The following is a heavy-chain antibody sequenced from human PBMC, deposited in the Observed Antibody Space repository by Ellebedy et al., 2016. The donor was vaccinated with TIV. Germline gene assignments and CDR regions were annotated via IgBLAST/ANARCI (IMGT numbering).Heavy chain of an antibody. CDR1: GFTFSAYA. D-gene: IGHD2-15*01. V-gene: IGHV3-23*01. CDR2: ISGSGGST. CDR3: AKDCSGGSCYLHYYYYYGMDV. J-gene: IGHJ6*02. Sequence: GGSLRLXXAASGFTFSAYAMSWVRQAPGKGLEWVSAISGSGGSTYYADSVKGRFTISRDNSKNTLYLQMNSLRAEDTAVYYCAKDCSGGSCYLHYYYYYGMDVWGQGTTVTVSS.